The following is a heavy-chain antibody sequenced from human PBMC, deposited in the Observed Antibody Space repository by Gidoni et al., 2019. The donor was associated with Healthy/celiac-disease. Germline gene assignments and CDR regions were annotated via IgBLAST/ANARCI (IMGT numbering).Heavy chain of an antibody. Sequence: QVQLQQWGAGLLKPSETLSLTCAVYGGSFSGYYWSWIRQPPGKGLEWIGEINHSGSTNYNPSLKSRVTISVDTSKNQFSLKLSSVTAADTAVYYCAGPGPMVYYDSSGTWGQGTLVTVSS. J-gene: IGHJ4*02. V-gene: IGHV4-34*01. CDR2: INHSGST. D-gene: IGHD3-22*01. CDR1: GGSFSGYY. CDR3: AGPGPMVYYDSSGT.